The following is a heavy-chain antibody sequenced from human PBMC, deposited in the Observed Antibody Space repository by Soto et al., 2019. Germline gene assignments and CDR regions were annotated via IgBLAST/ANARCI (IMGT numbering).Heavy chain of an antibody. CDR3: GRLEGMATISYYFDY. Sequence: QLQLQESGPGLMKPSETLSLTCTVSGGSVSSSNYYWGWVRQPPGKGLVRIGSVYHSGSTDYNPSLESRVSISVDKFKNLLSLKLMSLSAADTAVYYCGRLEGMATISYYFDYWGQGALVTVSS. J-gene: IGHJ4*02. V-gene: IGHV4-39*01. CDR1: GGSVSSSNYY. CDR2: VYHSGST. D-gene: IGHD2-8*01.